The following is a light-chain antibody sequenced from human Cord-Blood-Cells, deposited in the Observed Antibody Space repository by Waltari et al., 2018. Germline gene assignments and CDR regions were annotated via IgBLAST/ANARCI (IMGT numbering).Light chain of an antibody. CDR1: TLGDKY. V-gene: IGLV3-1*01. Sequence: SYELTQPPSVSVSPGPTASITCSGDTLGDKYACWYQQKPGQSPVLVIYQDSKRPSGIPERFSGSNSGNTATLTISGTQAMDEADYYCQAWDSSTGVFGGGTKLTVL. CDR2: QDS. J-gene: IGLJ2*01. CDR3: QAWDSSTGV.